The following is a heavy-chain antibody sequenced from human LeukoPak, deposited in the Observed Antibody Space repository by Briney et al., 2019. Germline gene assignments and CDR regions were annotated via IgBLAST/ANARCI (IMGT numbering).Heavy chain of an antibody. V-gene: IGHV7-4-1*02. CDR1: GYTFDRYV. J-gene: IGHJ4*02. CDR3: AKETERHGLADY. Sequence: ASVKVSCRASGYTFDRYVMNWVRQAPGQGLEWMGKINTNSGDPMYAQGFTGRFVFTLDTSASTAYLEINNLKAEDTAVYYCAKETERHGLADYWGQGTLVTVSS. CDR2: INTNSGDP. D-gene: IGHD1-1*01.